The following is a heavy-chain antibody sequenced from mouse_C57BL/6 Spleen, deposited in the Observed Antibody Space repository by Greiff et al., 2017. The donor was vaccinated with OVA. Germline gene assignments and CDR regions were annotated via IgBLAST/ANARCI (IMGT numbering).Heavy chain of an antibody. CDR2: INYDGSST. Sequence: EVKVVESEGGLVQPGSSMKLSCTASGFTFSDYYMAWVRQVPEKGLEWVANINYDGSSTYYLDSLKSRFIISRDNAKNILYLQMSSLKSEDTATYYCARRLDYYSYFDYWGQGTTLTVSS. V-gene: IGHV5-16*01. J-gene: IGHJ2*01. CDR3: ARRLDYYSYFDY. D-gene: IGHD1-1*01. CDR1: GFTFSDYY.